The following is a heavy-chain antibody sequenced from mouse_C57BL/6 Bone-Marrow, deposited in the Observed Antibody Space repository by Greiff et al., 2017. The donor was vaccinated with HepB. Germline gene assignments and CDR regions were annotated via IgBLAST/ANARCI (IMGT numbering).Heavy chain of an antibody. D-gene: IGHD1-1*01. Sequence: GGGLVQPKGSLKLSCAASGFSFNTYAMNWVRQAPGKGLEWVARIRSKSNNYATYYADSVKDRFTISRDDSESMLYLQMNNLKTEDTAMYYCVRQDYGSSYPWYCDVWGTGTTVTVSS. CDR2: IRSKSNNYAT. CDR1: GFSFNTYA. CDR3: VRQDYGSSYPWYCDV. V-gene: IGHV10-1*01. J-gene: IGHJ1*03.